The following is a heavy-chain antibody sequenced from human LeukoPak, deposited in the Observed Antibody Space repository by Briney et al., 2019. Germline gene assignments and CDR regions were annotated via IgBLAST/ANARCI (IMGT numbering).Heavy chain of an antibody. Sequence: KPSETLPLTCTVSGGSISSYYWSWIRQPPGKGLEWIGYIYYSGSTNYNPSLKSRVTISVDTSKNQFSLKLSSVPAADTAVYYCASRDSSGYYFDYWGQGTLVTVSS. J-gene: IGHJ4*02. D-gene: IGHD3-22*01. CDR1: GGSISSYY. CDR2: IYYSGST. V-gene: IGHV4-59*01. CDR3: ASRDSSGYYFDY.